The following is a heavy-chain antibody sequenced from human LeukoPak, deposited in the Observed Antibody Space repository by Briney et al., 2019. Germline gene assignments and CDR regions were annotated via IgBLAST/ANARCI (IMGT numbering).Heavy chain of an antibody. CDR1: GFTFSRYW. V-gene: IGHV3-7*01. CDR2: IKQDGSEK. CDR3: ARDGWSPDY. Sequence: GGSLRLSCAASGFTFSRYWMSWVRQAPGKGLEWVADIKQDGSEKYYVDSVKGRFTISRDNAKNSLYLQMNSLRAEDTAVYYCARDGWSPDYWGQGTLVTVSS. J-gene: IGHJ4*02.